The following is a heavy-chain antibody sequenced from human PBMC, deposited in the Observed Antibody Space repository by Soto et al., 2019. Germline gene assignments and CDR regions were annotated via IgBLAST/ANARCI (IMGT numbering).Heavy chain of an antibody. CDR3: ARYWNNADCRYVYYFDY. D-gene: IGHD2-21*02. CDR1: GDSVSNGMYY. Sequence: SETLSLTCTVSGDSVSNGMYYWSWIRQPPGTGLEWIWNVYLTGTTIYNPSLKSRVTMSVDTYKDQFFLKLSSVTAADTAVYYCARYWNNADCRYVYYFDYWGLGTLVTVS. V-gene: IGHV4-61*01. CDR2: VYLTGTT. J-gene: IGHJ4*02.